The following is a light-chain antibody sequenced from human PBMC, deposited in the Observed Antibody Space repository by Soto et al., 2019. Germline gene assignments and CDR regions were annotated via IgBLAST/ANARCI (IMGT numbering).Light chain of an antibody. CDR3: LQVANFPRT. CDR1: QDINSR. J-gene: IGKJ1*01. CDR2: AAT. Sequence: DIQMTQSPSSVSASVGDTVTITCRASQDINSRLAWFQQQPGRPPKYVIQAATMLQSGFPSRFAGSGSGGDFTLTIHTLQPEDSATYYCLQVANFPRTFGQGTKVDI. V-gene: IGKV1-12*01.